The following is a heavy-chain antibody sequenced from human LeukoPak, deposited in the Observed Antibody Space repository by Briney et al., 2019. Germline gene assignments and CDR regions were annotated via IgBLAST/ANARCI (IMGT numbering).Heavy chain of an antibody. J-gene: IGHJ3*02. Sequence: ASVKVSCKASGYTFTSYAMNWVRQAPGQGLEWMGWINTNTGNPKYAQGFTGRFVFSLDTSVSTAYLQISSLKAEDTAVYYCARSAGYGDYVEPLFDIWGQGKMVTVSS. D-gene: IGHD4-17*01. CDR3: ARSAGYGDYVEPLFDI. V-gene: IGHV7-4-1*02. CDR1: GYTFTSYA. CDR2: INTNTGNP.